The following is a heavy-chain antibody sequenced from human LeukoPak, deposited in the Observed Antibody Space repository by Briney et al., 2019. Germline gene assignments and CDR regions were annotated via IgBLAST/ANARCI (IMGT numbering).Heavy chain of an antibody. CDR3: AKENYGDSTGGRFQH. CDR1: GFTFSSYW. D-gene: IGHD4-17*01. CDR2: ISGSGGST. Sequence: PGGSLRLSCAASGFTFSSYWMSWVRQAPGKGLEWVSVISGSGGSTYYADSVKGRFTISRVNSKNTLYLQMNSLRAEDTAVYYCAKENYGDSTGGRFQHWGQGTLVTVSS. V-gene: IGHV3-23*01. J-gene: IGHJ1*01.